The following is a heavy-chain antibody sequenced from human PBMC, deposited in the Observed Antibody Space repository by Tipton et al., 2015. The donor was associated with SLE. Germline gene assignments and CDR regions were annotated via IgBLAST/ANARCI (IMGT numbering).Heavy chain of an antibody. V-gene: IGHV3-9*01. D-gene: IGHD4-17*01. CDR3: AKDAHGDYSHFDQ. CDR1: GFTFENYA. J-gene: IGHJ4*02. Sequence: AVSGFTFENYAMHWVRQVPGKGLEWISYISWNSASLGYADSVRGRFAISRDSAKNSLYLQMINLRAEDTALYYCAKDAHGDYSHFDQWGQGTLVTVAS. CDR2: ISWNSASL.